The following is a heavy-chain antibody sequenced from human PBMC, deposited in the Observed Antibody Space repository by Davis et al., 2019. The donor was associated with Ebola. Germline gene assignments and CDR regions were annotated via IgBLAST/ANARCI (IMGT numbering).Heavy chain of an antibody. J-gene: IGHJ4*02. CDR3: ARDPHNRNYWDY. Sequence: PGGSLRLSCAASGFTFSSYWMSWVRQAPGKGLEWVSIIYSGGSTDYADSVKGRFTISRDSSKNTLYLQMNSLRAEDTAVYYCARDPHNRNYWDYWGQGTLVTVSS. CDR1: GFTFSSYW. CDR2: IYSGGST. V-gene: IGHV3-66*01. D-gene: IGHD3-16*01.